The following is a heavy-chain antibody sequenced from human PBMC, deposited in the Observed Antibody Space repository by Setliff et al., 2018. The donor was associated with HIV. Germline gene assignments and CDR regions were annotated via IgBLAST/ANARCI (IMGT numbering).Heavy chain of an antibody. J-gene: IGHJ4*02. CDR3: ARGLNSYGSGIYY. CDR1: GGSINNYY. V-gene: IGHV4-4*09. CDR2: VYTSGST. D-gene: IGHD3-10*01. Sequence: SETLSLTCTVSGGSINNYYWSWIRQPPGKGLEWIGYVYTSGSTNYNPSLKSRVTISVDTSKNQFSLKLNSVIAADTAVYYCARGLNSYGSGIYYWGQGTLVTVSS.